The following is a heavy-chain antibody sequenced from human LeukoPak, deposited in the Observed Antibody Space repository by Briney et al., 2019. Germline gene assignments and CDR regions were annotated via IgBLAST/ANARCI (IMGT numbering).Heavy chain of an antibody. CDR3: ARDRFGMDV. CDR2: IGIGGDT. Sequence: GGSLRLSCTAAGFTFNDFDLHWVRQGPGKGLDWVSAIGIGGDTHYSGSVKGRFTISRENAKNSLFLHMNNLRAGDTAVYYCARDRFGMDVWGRGTTVIVSS. J-gene: IGHJ6*02. CDR1: GFTFNDFD. V-gene: IGHV3-13*01.